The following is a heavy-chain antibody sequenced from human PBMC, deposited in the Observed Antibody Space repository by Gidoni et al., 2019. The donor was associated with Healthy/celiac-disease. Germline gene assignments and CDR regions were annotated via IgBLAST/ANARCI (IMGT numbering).Heavy chain of an antibody. CDR3: ARGTGSTSPLWYYGMDV. CDR1: GFTFSVYD. Sequence: EVQLVESGVGLVRPGGSLRLSCAASGFTFSVYDMNWVRQATGKGLEWVSSIGTAGDTYYPGSVKGRFTSSRENAKNSLYLQMNSLRAGDTAVYYCARGTGSTSPLWYYGMDVWGQGTTVTVSS. V-gene: IGHV3-13*01. D-gene: IGHD2-2*01. J-gene: IGHJ6*02. CDR2: IGTAGDT.